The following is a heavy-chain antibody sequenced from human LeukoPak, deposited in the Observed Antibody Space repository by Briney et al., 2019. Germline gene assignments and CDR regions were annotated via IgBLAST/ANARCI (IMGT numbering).Heavy chain of an antibody. J-gene: IGHJ4*02. Sequence: GASVKVSCKASGYTFTSYGISWVRQASGQGLEWMGWISAYNGNTNYAQKLQGRVTMTTDTSTSTAYMELRSLRSDDTAVYYCARDPLGVLWFGELLYRNFDYWGQGTLVTVSS. CDR2: ISAYNGNT. CDR3: ARDPLGVLWFGELLYRNFDY. V-gene: IGHV1-18*01. CDR1: GYTFTSYG. D-gene: IGHD3-10*01.